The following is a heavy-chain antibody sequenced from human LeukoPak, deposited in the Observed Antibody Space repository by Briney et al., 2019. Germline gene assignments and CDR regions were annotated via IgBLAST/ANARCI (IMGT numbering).Heavy chain of an antibody. J-gene: IGHJ4*02. V-gene: IGHV3-30-3*01. D-gene: IGHD3-16*01. CDR2: ISYDGSNK. CDR3: ARVWGLYYDYVWGSWPHDY. Sequence: PGRSLRLSCAASGFTFSSYAMHWVRQAPGKGLEWVAVISYDGSNKYYADSVKGQFTISRDNSKNTLYLQMNSLRAEDTAVYYCARVWGLYYDYVWGSWPHDYWGQGTLVTVSS. CDR1: GFTFSSYA.